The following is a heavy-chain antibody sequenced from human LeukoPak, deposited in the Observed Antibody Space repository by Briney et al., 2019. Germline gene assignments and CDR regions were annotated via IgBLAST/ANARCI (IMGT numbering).Heavy chain of an antibody. J-gene: IGHJ4*01. D-gene: IGHD2-2*01. Sequence: GESLKFSCKGSGYSFTSYWSGWVRAIRGKGVGWMGIIYPADPATRHRPSHQGHVTISADKPISPAALPTSSLKASDNAMHYCARVLVVPASKDYWGHGTPVT. CDR2: IYPADPAT. CDR1: GYSFTSYW. V-gene: IGHV5-51*04. CDR3: ARVLVVPASKDY.